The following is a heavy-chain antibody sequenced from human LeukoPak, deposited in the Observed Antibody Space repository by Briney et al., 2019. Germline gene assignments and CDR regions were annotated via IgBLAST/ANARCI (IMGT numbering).Heavy chain of an antibody. CDR1: GFTFSSYS. CDR2: ITSSGGST. J-gene: IGHJ4*02. Sequence: GGSLRLSCAASGFTFSSYSLSWVRQAPGKGLEWVSTITSSGGSTFYADSVRGRFSISRDNSKSTVHLQMNSLRADDTAVYYCAKSFFRDYYDSSGYWFDYWGQGTLVTVSS. V-gene: IGHV3-23*01. D-gene: IGHD3-22*01. CDR3: AKSFFRDYYDSSGYWFDY.